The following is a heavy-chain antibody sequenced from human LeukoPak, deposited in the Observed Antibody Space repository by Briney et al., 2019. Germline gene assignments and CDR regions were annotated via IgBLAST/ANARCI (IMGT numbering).Heavy chain of an antibody. V-gene: IGHV1-69*05. J-gene: IGHJ6*03. CDR1: GGTFSSYA. Sequence: GASVKVSCKASGGTFSSYAISWVRQAPGQGLEWMGGIIPIFGTANYAQKFQGRVTITTDESTSTAYMELSSLRSEDTAVYYCARGAGRYYYYYMDVWGKGTTVTVSS. CDR2: IIPIFGTA. CDR3: ARGAGRYYYYYMDV.